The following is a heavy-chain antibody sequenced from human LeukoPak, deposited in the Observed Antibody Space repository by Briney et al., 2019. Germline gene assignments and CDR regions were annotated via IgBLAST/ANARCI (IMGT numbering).Heavy chain of an antibody. V-gene: IGHV4-39*01. CDR1: GGSISSSRYY. CDR2: IYYSGST. Sequence: SEPLSLPCSLSGGSISSSRYYCGWIRRPPRKGLEWYGCIYYSGSTYYNPSLKTRVTLSVDTSKTQFSLKLSSVTAAATAVYYCAKTTTVTTWYFDLWGRGTLVTVSS. D-gene: IGHD4-11*01. J-gene: IGHJ2*01. CDR3: AKTTTVTTWYFDL.